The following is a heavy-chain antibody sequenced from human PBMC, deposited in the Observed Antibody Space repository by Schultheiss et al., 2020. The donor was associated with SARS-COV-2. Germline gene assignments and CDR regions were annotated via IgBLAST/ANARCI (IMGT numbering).Heavy chain of an antibody. CDR3: AKDHAAAGYYYYYYMDV. CDR2: ISGSGGST. CDR1: GFTFSSYS. V-gene: IGHV3-23*01. J-gene: IGHJ6*03. D-gene: IGHD6-13*01. Sequence: GESLKISCAASGFTFSSYSMNWVRQAPGKGLEWVSAISGSGGSTYYADSVKGRFTISRDNSKNTLYLQMNSLRAEDTAVYYCAKDHAAAGYYYYYYMDVWGKGTTVTVSS.